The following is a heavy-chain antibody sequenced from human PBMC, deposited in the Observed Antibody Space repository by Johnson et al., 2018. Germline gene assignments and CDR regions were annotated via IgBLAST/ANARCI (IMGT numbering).Heavy chain of an antibody. D-gene: IGHD2-15*01. J-gene: IGHJ6*03. CDR2: VSSTNAI. V-gene: IGHV3-69-1*01. CDR1: TSTFNTQH. CDR3: VKDSIGGCSDGSCYHYYMDV. Sequence: VQLQESGGSLVQPGGSLRVSCAVSTSTFNTQHYNWVRQAPGKGLEWIAYVSSTNAIFYADSVKGRFTISRDNAKTSVFLQMDSLRADDTAVYYCVKDSIGGCSDGSCYHYYMDVWGKGTTVTVSS.